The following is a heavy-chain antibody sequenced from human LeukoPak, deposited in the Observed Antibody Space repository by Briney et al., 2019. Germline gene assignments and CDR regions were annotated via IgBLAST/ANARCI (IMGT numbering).Heavy chain of an antibody. CDR2: ISSNSAYI. Sequence: PGGSLRLSCAASGLTFSTYSMNWVRQAPGKGLEWVSSISSNSAYIHYADSVKGRFTISRDNAKNSLYLQMNSLRADDTAVYYYARGGVLEPYGAFDIWGQGTVVTVSS. D-gene: IGHD1-1*01. CDR1: GLTFSTYS. J-gene: IGHJ3*02. CDR3: ARGGVLEPYGAFDI. V-gene: IGHV3-21*01.